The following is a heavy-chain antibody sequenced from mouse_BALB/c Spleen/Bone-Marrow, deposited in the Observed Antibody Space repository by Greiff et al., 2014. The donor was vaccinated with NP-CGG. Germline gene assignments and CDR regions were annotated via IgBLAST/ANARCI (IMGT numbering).Heavy chain of an antibody. V-gene: IGHV1-87*01. J-gene: IGHJ4*01. CDR3: ARALHYYGSSYGAMDY. CDR1: SYTFTSYW. D-gene: IGHD1-1*01. Sequence: VQLVESGAELARPGASVKLSCKASSYTFTSYWMQWIKQRPGQGLEWIGAIYPGDGDTRFTQKFKGKATLTADKSSSTAYMQLSSLASEDSAVYYCARALHYYGSSYGAMDYWGQGTSVTVSS. CDR2: IYPGDGDT.